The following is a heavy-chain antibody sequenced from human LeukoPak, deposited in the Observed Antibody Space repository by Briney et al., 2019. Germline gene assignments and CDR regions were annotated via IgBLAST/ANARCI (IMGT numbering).Heavy chain of an antibody. CDR3: ARFSSGYSRDAFDI. V-gene: IGHV4-30-4*01. J-gene: IGHJ3*02. Sequence: SETLSLTCTVSGGSISSGDYYWSWIRQPPGKGLEWIGYIYYSGSTYYNPSLKSRVTISVDTSKNQFSLKLSSVTAADTAVYYCARFSSGYSRDAFDIWGQGTMVTASS. CDR1: GGSISSGDYY. CDR2: IYYSGST. D-gene: IGHD3-22*01.